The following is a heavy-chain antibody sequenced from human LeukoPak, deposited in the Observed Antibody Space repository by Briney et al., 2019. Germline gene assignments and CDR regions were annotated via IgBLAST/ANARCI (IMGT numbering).Heavy chain of an antibody. J-gene: IGHJ3*02. Sequence: GGSLRLSCAASGFTFSSYAMHWVRQAPGKGLEWVAVISYDGSNKYYADSVKGRFTISRDNSKNTLHLQMNSLRAEDTAVYYCARVPSWYSSGWYDAFDIWGQGTMVTVSS. CDR1: GFTFSSYA. D-gene: IGHD6-19*01. CDR2: ISYDGSNK. V-gene: IGHV3-30*04. CDR3: ARVPSWYSSGWYDAFDI.